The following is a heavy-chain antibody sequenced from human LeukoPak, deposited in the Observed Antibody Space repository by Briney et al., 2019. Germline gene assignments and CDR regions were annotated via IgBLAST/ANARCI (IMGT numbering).Heavy chain of an antibody. V-gene: IGHV4-4*07. J-gene: IGHJ4*02. Sequence: SEPLSLTCTVSGGSISSYYWSWIRQPAGKGLEWIGRIYTSGSTNYNPSLKSRVTMSVDTSKNQFSLKLSSVTAADTAVYYCATGYSSGWDFDYWGQGTLVTVSS. CDR1: GGSISSYY. D-gene: IGHD6-19*01. CDR3: ATGYSSGWDFDY. CDR2: IYTSGST.